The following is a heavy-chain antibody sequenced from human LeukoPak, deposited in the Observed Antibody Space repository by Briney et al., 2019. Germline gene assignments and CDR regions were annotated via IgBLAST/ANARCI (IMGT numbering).Heavy chain of an antibody. CDR3: ARGPAAAGRVFDY. CDR1: GGSFSGYY. J-gene: IGHJ4*02. CDR2: INHSGST. V-gene: IGHV4-34*01. Sequence: SETLSLTRAVYGGSFSGYYWSWIRQPPGKGLEWIGEINHSGSTNYNPSLKSRVTISVDTSKNQFSLKLSSVTAADTAVYYCARGPAAAGRVFDYWGQGTLVTVSS. D-gene: IGHD6-13*01.